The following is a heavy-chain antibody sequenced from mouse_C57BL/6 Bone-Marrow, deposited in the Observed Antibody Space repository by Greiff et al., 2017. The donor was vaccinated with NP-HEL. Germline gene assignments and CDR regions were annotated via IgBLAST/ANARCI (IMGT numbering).Heavy chain of an antibody. J-gene: IGHJ3*01. CDR3: ARAPLRGFAY. Sequence: EVKVEESGGGLVKPGGSLKLSCAASGFTFSSYAMSWVRQTPEKRLEWVATISDGGSYTYYPDNVKGRFTISRDNAKNNLYLQMSHLKSEDTAMYYCARAPLRGFAYWGQGTLVTVSA. CDR1: GFTFSSYA. V-gene: IGHV5-4*03. D-gene: IGHD1-1*01. CDR2: ISDGGSYT.